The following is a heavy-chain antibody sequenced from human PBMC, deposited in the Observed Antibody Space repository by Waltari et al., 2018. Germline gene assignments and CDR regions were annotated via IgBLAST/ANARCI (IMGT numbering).Heavy chain of an antibody. CDR2: ISSSSSYI. J-gene: IGHJ4*02. Sequence: EVQLVESGGGLVKPGGSLRLSCAASGFTFSSYSMNWVRQAPGKGLEWVSSISSSSSYIYYADSVKGRFTISRDNAKDSLYLQMNSLRAEDTAVYYCATNSGLRGHLDYWGQGTLVTVSS. V-gene: IGHV3-21*01. D-gene: IGHD2-8*01. CDR1: GFTFSSYS. CDR3: ATNSGLRGHLDY.